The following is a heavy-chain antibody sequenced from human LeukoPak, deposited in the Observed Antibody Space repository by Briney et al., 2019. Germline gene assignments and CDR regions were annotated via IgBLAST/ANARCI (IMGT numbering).Heavy chain of an antibody. J-gene: IGHJ1*01. CDR1: GFTFSDYY. CDR2: ISSSGSTI. CDR3: ARAERELLEEYFQH. V-gene: IGHV3-11*01. Sequence: GGSLRLSCAASGFTFSDYYMSWIRRAPGKGLEWVSYISSSGSTIYYADSVKGRFTISRDNAKNSLYLQMNSLRAEDTAVYYCARAERELLEEYFQHWGQGTLVTVSS. D-gene: IGHD1-26*01.